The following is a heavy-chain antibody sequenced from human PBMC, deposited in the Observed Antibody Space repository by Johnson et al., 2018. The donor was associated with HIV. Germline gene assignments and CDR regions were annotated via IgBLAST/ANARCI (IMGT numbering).Heavy chain of an antibody. Sequence: QVQLVESGGGVVQPGRSLRLSCAASGFTFSSYGMHWVRQAPGKGLEWVAVIWYDGSNKYYADSVKGRFTISRDNSKNTLYLQMNSLRAEDTAVYYCAKDPVGATWAFDIRGQGTMVTVSS. CDR2: IWYDGSNK. J-gene: IGHJ3*02. CDR3: AKDPVGATWAFDI. CDR1: GFTFSSYG. V-gene: IGHV3-33*06. D-gene: IGHD1-26*01.